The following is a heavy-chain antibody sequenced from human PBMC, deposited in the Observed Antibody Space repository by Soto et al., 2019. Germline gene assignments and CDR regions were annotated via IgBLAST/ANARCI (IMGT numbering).Heavy chain of an antibody. Sequence: SETLSLTCTFSGCSISSGGYYWSWIRQHPGKGLEWIGYIYYSGSTYYNPSLKSRVTTSVDTSKNQFSLKLSSVTAADTAVYYCARVRAAAGHLDYWGQGTLVTVSS. J-gene: IGHJ4*02. CDR1: GCSISSGGYY. CDR3: ARVRAAAGHLDY. V-gene: IGHV4-31*03. D-gene: IGHD6-13*01. CDR2: IYYSGST.